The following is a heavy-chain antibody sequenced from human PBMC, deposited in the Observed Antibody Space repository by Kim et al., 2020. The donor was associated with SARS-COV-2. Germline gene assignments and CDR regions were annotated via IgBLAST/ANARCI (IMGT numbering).Heavy chain of an antibody. D-gene: IGHD3-10*01. CDR2: ISGSGVST. V-gene: IGHV3-23*01. Sequence: GGSLRLSCAASGFTFSSYAMSWVRQAPGKGLDWISTISGSGVSTYYADSVKGRCTISRDSSKNTLYLHMNSLRAEDTAVYYCAKVRASAYGSGSWVFDYWGQGTLVTVSS. CDR3: AKVRASAYGSGSWVFDY. J-gene: IGHJ4*02. CDR1: GFTFSSYA.